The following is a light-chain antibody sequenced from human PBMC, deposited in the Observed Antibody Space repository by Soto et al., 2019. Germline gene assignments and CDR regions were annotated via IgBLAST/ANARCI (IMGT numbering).Light chain of an antibody. V-gene: IGKV1-5*03. J-gene: IGKJ1*01. CDR1: ESISGW. Sequence: DIQMTQSPSTLSASVGDRVTITCRASESISGWLAWYQQKPGKAPKLVIFKASTLESGVPSRFSGSGSGTAFTLSISSLQPDDFATYYCQQYNSYPRTFGQGTKLEIK. CDR3: QQYNSYPRT. CDR2: KAS.